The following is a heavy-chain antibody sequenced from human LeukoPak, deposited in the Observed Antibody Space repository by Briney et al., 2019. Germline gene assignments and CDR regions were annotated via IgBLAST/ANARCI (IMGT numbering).Heavy chain of an antibody. Sequence: HPGGSLRLSYAASGFNLSSYAMLWVRQAAGKGLEWVTVISYDGSKKYYADSVKGRFTISRDNSKNTVYLQMNSLRAEDTAMYHCASANYGGFYYHYGMDVWGQGTTVTVSS. D-gene: IGHD4-23*01. CDR1: GFNLSSYA. V-gene: IGHV3-30*03. J-gene: IGHJ6*02. CDR3: ASANYGGFYYHYGMDV. CDR2: ISYDGSKK.